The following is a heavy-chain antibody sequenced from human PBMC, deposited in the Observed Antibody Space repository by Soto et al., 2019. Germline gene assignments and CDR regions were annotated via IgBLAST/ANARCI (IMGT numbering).Heavy chain of an antibody. Sequence: ASVKVSCKASGYTFTGYYMHWVRQAPGQGLEWMGWINPNSGGTNYAQKFQGRVTMTRDTSISTAYMELSRLRSDDTAVYYCARKSGPLRSFDPWGQGTLVTVPQ. J-gene: IGHJ5*02. CDR3: ARKSGPLRSFDP. CDR1: GYTFTGYY. CDR2: INPNSGGT. D-gene: IGHD3-3*01. V-gene: IGHV1-2*02.